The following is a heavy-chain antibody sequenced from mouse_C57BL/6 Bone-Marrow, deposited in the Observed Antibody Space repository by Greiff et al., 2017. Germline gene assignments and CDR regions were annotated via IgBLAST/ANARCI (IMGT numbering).Heavy chain of an antibody. CDR1: GYAFTNYL. V-gene: IGHV1-54*01. CDR2: INPGSGGT. D-gene: IGHD3-2*02. J-gene: IGHJ3*01. CDR3: AREVDSSGYGLGFAY. Sequence: QVQLKESGAELVRPGTSVKVSCKASGYAFTNYLIEWVKQRPGQGLEWIGVINPGSGGTNYNEKFKGKATLTADKSSSTAYMQLSSLTSEDSAVYFCAREVDSSGYGLGFAYWGQGTLVTVSA.